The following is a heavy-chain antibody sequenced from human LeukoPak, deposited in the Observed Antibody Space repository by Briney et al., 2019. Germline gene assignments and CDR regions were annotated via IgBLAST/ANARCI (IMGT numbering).Heavy chain of an antibody. CDR1: GYTFTSYY. Sequence: ASVKVSCKASGYTFTSYYMHWVRQAPGQGLEWMGIINPSGGSTSYAQKFQGRVTMTRDMSTSTVYMELSSLRPEDTAVYYCARVLRYCSGGNCYSGGLGYMDVWGKGTTVTISS. CDR3: ARVLRYCSGGNCYSGGLGYMDV. D-gene: IGHD2-15*01. CDR2: INPSGGST. V-gene: IGHV1-46*01. J-gene: IGHJ6*03.